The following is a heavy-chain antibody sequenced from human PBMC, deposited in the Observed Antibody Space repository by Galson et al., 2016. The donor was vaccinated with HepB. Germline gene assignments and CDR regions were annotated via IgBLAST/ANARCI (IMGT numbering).Heavy chain of an antibody. Sequence: SLRLSCAASGFSFSSYWMHWVRQAPGKGLVWVSQINNDGSDATYADSVKGRFTASRDNANNMLYLQMNSLRVEDTAVYDCLSLVVEDFWGQGALVTVSS. CDR3: LSLVVEDF. V-gene: IGHV3-74*03. CDR1: GFSFSSYW. CDR2: INNDGSDA. D-gene: IGHD2-15*01. J-gene: IGHJ4*02.